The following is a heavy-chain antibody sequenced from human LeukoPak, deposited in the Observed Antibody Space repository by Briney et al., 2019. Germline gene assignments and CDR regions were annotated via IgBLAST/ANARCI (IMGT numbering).Heavy chain of an antibody. CDR3: GRGTAMVYYYYYMDV. Sequence: KPSETLSLTCTVSGGSISSSSYYWGWIRQPPGMGLEWIGSINYTGSTYYNPSLKSRVTISVDTSKNEFSLKLTSVTAADTAVYYCGRGTAMVYYYYYMDVWGKGTTVTVSS. CDR2: INYTGST. D-gene: IGHD5-18*01. CDR1: GGSISSSSYY. J-gene: IGHJ6*03. V-gene: IGHV4-39*07.